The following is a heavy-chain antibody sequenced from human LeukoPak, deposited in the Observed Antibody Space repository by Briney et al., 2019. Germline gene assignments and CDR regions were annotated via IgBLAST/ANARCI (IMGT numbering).Heavy chain of an antibody. J-gene: IGHJ4*02. V-gene: IGHV4-34*01. CDR2: VNHSGST. CDR1: GGSFSGYY. CDR3: ARPGRKLVRGAQLDY. D-gene: IGHD3-10*01. Sequence: PSETLSLTCAVYGGSFSGYYWSWIRQPPGKGLEWIGEVNHSGSTNYNPSLKSRVTISVDTSKNQFSLKLSSVTAADTAVYYCARPGRKLVRGAQLDYWGQGTLVTVSS.